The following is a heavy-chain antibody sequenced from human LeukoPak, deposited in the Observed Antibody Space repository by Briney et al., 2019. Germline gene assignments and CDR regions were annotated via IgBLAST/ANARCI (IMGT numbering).Heavy chain of an antibody. CDR2: ISSSSSYI. D-gene: IGHD2-2*02. CDR1: GFTFSSYS. CDR3: AREDLYLYYYYYMDV. Sequence: GGSLRLSCAASGFTFSSYSMNWVRQAPGKGLEWVSSISSSSSYIYYADSVKGRFTISRDSAKNSLYLQMNSLRAEDTAVYYCAREDLYLYYYYYMDVWGKGTTVTISS. V-gene: IGHV3-21*01. J-gene: IGHJ6*03.